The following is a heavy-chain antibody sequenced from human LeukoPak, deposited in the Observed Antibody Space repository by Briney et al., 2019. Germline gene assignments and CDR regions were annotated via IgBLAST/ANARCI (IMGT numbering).Heavy chain of an antibody. D-gene: IGHD3-10*01. CDR3: ARHQKYYYGSGSPTSFDY. V-gene: IGHV4-39*01. Sequence: MSSETLSLTCTVSGVSISSSSYYWGWIRQPPGKGLEWIGSIYYSGSTYYNPSLKSRVTISVDTSKNQFSLKLSSVTAADTAVYYCARHQKYYYGSGSPTSFDYWGQGTLVTVSS. J-gene: IGHJ4*02. CDR2: IYYSGST. CDR1: GVSISSSSYY.